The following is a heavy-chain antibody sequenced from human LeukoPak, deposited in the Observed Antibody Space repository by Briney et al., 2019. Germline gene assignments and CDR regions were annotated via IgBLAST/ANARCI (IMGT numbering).Heavy chain of an antibody. Sequence: SETLSLTCIVSGGSFSTYYWTWIRQPAGKGLEWIGRIYTSGSTKYNPSLKSRVTMSVDTPKNQFSLKLSSVTAADTAVYYCVRCRPAYGDGFDYWGQGTLVTVSS. CDR1: GGSFSTYY. D-gene: IGHD4-17*01. V-gene: IGHV4-4*07. J-gene: IGHJ4*02. CDR3: VRCRPAYGDGFDY. CDR2: IYTSGST.